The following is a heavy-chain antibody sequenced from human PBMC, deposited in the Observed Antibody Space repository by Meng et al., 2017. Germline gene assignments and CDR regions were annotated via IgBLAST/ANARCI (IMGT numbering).Heavy chain of an antibody. CDR1: GFTFSSYD. CDR2: IGTAGDT. CDR3: ASEPGIAAAGYPHNAFDI. D-gene: IGHD6-13*01. V-gene: IGHV3-13*01. J-gene: IGHJ3*02. Sequence: GESLKISCAACGFTFSSYDMHWVRQATGKGLEWVSAIGTAGDTYYPGSVKGRFTISRDNSKNTLYLQMNSLRAEDTAVYYCASEPGIAAAGYPHNAFDIWGQGTMVTVSS.